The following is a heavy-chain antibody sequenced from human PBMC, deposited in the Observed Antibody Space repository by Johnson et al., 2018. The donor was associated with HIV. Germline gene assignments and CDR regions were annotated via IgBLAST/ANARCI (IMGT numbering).Heavy chain of an antibody. CDR3: ARVITIFRVAPRYAFDI. V-gene: IGHV3-11*04. D-gene: IGHD3-3*01. J-gene: IGHJ3*02. CDR2: ISSSGTSI. CDR1: GFSFSDYY. Sequence: QMQLVESGGGVVQPGRSLRLSCAASGFSFSDYYMTWIRQAPGKGLEWVSYISSSGTSIYYADSVNGRFTISRDNTKNSLYLQMNSLSAEDTDVYYCARVITIFRVAPRYAFDIWGQGTMVTVSS.